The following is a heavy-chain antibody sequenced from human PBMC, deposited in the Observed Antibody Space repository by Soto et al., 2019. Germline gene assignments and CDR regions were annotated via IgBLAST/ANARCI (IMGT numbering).Heavy chain of an antibody. CDR3: ARDRGKAYGDVRIKDY. J-gene: IGHJ4*02. V-gene: IGHV1-18*01. D-gene: IGHD4-17*01. CDR2: ISAYNGNT. CDR1: GYTFTSYG. Sequence: ASVKVSCKASGYTFTSYGISWVRQAPGQGLEWMGWISAYNGNTNYAQKLQGRVTMTTDTSTSTAYMELRSLRSDDTAVYYCARDRGKAYGDVRIKDYWGQGTLVTVSS.